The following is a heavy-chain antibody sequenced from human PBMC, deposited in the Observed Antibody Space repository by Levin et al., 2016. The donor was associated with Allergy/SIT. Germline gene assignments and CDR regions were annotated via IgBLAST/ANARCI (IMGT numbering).Heavy chain of an antibody. CDR3: ARDLNGNYYFDY. CDR1: GYTFTNYN. J-gene: IGHJ4*02. Sequence: ASVKVSCKASGYTFTNYNINWVRQAPGQGLEWMGVINPSGGSTSYAQKFQGRVTMTRDTSTSTVYMEVSSLRSEDTAVYYCARDLNGNYYFDYWGQGTLVTVSS. V-gene: IGHV1-46*01. CDR2: INPSGGST. D-gene: IGHD1-7*01.